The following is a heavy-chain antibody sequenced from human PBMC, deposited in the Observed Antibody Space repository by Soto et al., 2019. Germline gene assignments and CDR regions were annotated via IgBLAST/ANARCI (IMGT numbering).Heavy chain of an antibody. CDR1: GGSISSSTYY. D-gene: IGHD6-19*01. CDR2: IYYIGSI. Sequence: SETLSLTCTVSGGSISSSTYYWGWIRQPPGKGLEWIGSIYYIGSIYYNPSLKSRVTISVDTSKNQFSLKLSSVTAAETAVYYCARQSSGWYNWFDPWGQGTLVTVSS. V-gene: IGHV4-39*01. CDR3: ARQSSGWYNWFDP. J-gene: IGHJ5*02.